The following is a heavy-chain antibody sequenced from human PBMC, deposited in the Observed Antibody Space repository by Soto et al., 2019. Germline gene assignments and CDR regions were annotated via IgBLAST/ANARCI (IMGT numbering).Heavy chain of an antibody. CDR1: GFSLTSNAVG. J-gene: IGHJ4*02. V-gene: IGHV2-5*02. Sequence: QITLKESGPTLVKPTQTLTLTCTFSGFSLTSNAVGVGWFRQPPGKALEWLALIYWDDDNHYSPSLKSRLTFTKDTSKNQVVLIMTNMDPVDTATYYCAPRSGWLFDFWGQGTLVTVSS. CDR2: IYWDDDN. CDR3: APRSGWLFDF. D-gene: IGHD6-19*01.